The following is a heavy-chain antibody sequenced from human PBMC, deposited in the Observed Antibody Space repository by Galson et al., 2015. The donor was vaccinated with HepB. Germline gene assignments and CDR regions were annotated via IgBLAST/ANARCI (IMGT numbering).Heavy chain of an antibody. Sequence: LRLSCAAPGFTFSSYSMNWVRQAPGKGLEWVSSISSSSSYIYYADSVKGRFTISRDNAKNSLYLQMNSLRPEDTAVYFCAKDHDCGDWGQGALVTVSS. CDR2: ISSSSSYI. D-gene: IGHD4-17*01. V-gene: IGHV3-21*01. CDR1: GFTFSSYS. J-gene: IGHJ4*02. CDR3: AKDHDCGD.